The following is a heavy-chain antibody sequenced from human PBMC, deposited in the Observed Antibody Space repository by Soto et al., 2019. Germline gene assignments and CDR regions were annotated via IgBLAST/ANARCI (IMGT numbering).Heavy chain of an antibody. D-gene: IGHD5-18*01. V-gene: IGHV3-13*04. J-gene: IGHJ6*02. CDR3: ARAKRGYSYGEDGMDV. CDR1: GFTFSSYD. Sequence: EVQLVESGGGLVQPGGSLRLSCAASGFTFSSYDMHWVRQATGKGLEWVSAIGTAGDTYYPGSVKGRFTISRENAKNSLYLQMNSLRAGDTAVYYCARAKRGYSYGEDGMDVWGQGTTVTVSS. CDR2: IGTAGDT.